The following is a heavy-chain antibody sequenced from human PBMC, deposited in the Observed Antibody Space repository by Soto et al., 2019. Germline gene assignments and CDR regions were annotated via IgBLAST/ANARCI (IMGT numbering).Heavy chain of an antibody. Sequence: EVQLVESGGGLIQPGGSLRLSCAASGFTVSSNYMSWVRQAPGKGLEWGSVIYSGGSTYYADSVKGRFTISRDNSKNTLYLQMNSLRAEDTAVYYCARDLVVGAYYYGMDVWGQGTTVTVSS. J-gene: IGHJ6*02. CDR3: ARDLVVGAYYYGMDV. V-gene: IGHV3-53*01. CDR2: IYSGGST. D-gene: IGHD2-15*01. CDR1: GFTVSSNY.